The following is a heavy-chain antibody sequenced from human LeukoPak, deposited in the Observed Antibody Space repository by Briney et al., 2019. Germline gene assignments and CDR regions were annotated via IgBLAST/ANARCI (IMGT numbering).Heavy chain of an antibody. D-gene: IGHD3-10*01. CDR2: IYSGGST. V-gene: IGHV3-53*01. CDR1: GFTVSSNY. J-gene: IGHJ4*02. CDR3: AKGIGSGSYYPGDY. Sequence: GGSLRLSCAASGFTVSSNYMSWVRQAPGKGLEWVSVIYSGGSTYYADSVKGRFTISRDNSKNTLYLQMNSLRAEDAAVYYCAKGIGSGSYYPGDYWGQGTLVTVSS.